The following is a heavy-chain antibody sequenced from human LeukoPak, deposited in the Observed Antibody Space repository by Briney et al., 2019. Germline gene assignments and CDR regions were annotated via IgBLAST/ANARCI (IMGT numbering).Heavy chain of an antibody. CDR2: ISSSSSYI. J-gene: IGHJ4*02. CDR3: AIDLGYYDSSGYYDY. Sequence: PGGSLRLSCAASGLTFSSYSMNWVRQAPGEGLGWVSSISSSSSYIYYADSVKGRFTISRDNAKNSMYLQMNSLRAEDTAVYYCAIDLGYYDSSGYYDYWGQGTLVTVSS. V-gene: IGHV3-21*01. D-gene: IGHD3-22*01. CDR1: GLTFSSYS.